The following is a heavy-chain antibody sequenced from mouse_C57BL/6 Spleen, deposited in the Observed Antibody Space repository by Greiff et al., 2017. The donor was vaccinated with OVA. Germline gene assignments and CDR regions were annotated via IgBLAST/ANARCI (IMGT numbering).Heavy chain of an antibody. Sequence: QVQLQQPGTELVKPGASVKLSCKASGYTFTSYWMHWVKQRPGQGLEWIGNINPSNGGTNYNEKFKSKATLTVDKSSSTAYMQLSSLTSEDSAVYYGARSDYGNYWYFDVWGTGTTVTVSS. CDR1: GYTFTSYW. D-gene: IGHD2-1*01. V-gene: IGHV1-53*01. CDR2: INPSNGGT. CDR3: ARSDYGNYWYFDV. J-gene: IGHJ1*03.